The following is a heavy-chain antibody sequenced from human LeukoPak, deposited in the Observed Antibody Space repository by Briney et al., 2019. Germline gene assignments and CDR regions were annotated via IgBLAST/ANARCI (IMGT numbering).Heavy chain of an antibody. J-gene: IGHJ4*02. CDR3: ARVAINYYDSSGYGFD. D-gene: IGHD3-22*01. CDR2: INHSGST. CDR1: GGSFSGYY. Sequence: SETLSLTCAVYGGSFSGYYWSWIRQPPGKGLEWIGEINHSGSTNYNPSLKSRVTISVDTSKNQFSLKLSSVTAAGTAVYYCARVAINYYDSSGYGFDWGQGTLVTVSS. V-gene: IGHV4-34*01.